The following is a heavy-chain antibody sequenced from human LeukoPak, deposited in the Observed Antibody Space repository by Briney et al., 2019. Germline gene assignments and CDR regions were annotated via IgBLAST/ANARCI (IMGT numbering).Heavy chain of an antibody. V-gene: IGHV1-69*05. J-gene: IGHJ4*02. Sequence: ASVKVSCKASGGTFSSYAISWVRQAPGQGLGWMGGIFPIFGTGNYAQTFQGRVTLTTDESTSTAYMELSSLRSEDTAVYYWARGDGEQLGLYYFDYWGQGTLVTVSS. CDR3: ARGDGEQLGLYYFDY. CDR1: GGTFSSYA. CDR2: IFPIFGTG. D-gene: IGHD6-6*01.